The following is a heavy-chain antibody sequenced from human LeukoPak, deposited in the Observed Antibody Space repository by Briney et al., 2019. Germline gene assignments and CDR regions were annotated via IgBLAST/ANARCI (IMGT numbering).Heavy chain of an antibody. D-gene: IGHD3-16*02. CDR1: GGSFSGYY. J-gene: IGHJ4*02. CDR3: ARGIPGRSIDY. V-gene: IGHV4-34*01. CDR2: INHSGST. Sequence: SETLSLTCAVYGGSFSGYYWSWIRQPPGKGLEWIGEINHSGSTNYNLSLKSRVTISVDTSKNQFSLKLSSVTAADTAVYYCARGIPGRSIDYWGQGTLVTVSS.